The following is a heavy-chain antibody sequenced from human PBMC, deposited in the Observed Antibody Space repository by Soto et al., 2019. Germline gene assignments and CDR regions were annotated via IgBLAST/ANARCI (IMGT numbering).Heavy chain of an antibody. J-gene: IGHJ6*02. CDR2: ISWNSGSR. CDR1: GFTFDDYA. D-gene: IGHD5-18*01. V-gene: IGHV3-9*01. Sequence: PGGSLRLSCAASGFTFDDYAMHWVRQAPGKGLEWVSGISWNSGSRGYADSVKGRFTISRDNSKNTLYLQMNSLRAEDTAVYYCAKAFGWIQLWSSYYYGMDVWGQGTTVTVSS. CDR3: AKAFGWIQLWSSYYYGMDV.